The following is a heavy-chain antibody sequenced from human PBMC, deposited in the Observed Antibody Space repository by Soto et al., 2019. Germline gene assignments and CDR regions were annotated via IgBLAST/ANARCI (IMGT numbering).Heavy chain of an antibody. CDR2: ITPFNGNT. D-gene: IGHD3-22*01. CDR1: GYPFPYRY. J-gene: IGHJ4*02. CDR3: ASEGYDSSGYYDY. V-gene: IGHV1-45*02. Sequence: SVKVSSTASGYPFPYRYLHWVRPAPGQALEWMGWITPFNGNTKYAQKFPDRGTITRDRSMRKGCMELSSPGSEDTAMCYCASEGYDSSGYYDYWGQGTLVTVSS.